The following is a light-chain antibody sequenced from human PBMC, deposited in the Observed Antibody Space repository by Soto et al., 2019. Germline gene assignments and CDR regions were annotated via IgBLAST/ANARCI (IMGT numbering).Light chain of an antibody. CDR3: QQHYSDPLT. CDR2: WAS. J-gene: IGKJ4*01. CDR1: QSVLYSSKNKHS. V-gene: IGKV4-1*01. Sequence: DIVMTQSPDSLAVSLGERATINCKSSQSVLYSSKNKHSLVWYQQKPGQPPKLLIYWASTRESGVPDRFSGSGSGTDVTLTISSLQAEDVAVYYCQQHYSDPLTFGGGTKVEIK.